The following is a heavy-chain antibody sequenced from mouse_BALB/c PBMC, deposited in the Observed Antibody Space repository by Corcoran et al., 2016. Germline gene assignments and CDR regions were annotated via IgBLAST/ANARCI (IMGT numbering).Heavy chain of an antibody. J-gene: IGHJ2*01. CDR2: INTYTGEP. Sequence: QIQLVQSGPELKKPGETVKISCKASGYTFTNYGMNGVKQAPGKGLKWMGWINTYTGEPTYADDFKGRFAFSLETSASTAYLQINNLKNEDTATYFCARWEYGNYNWGQGTTLTVSS. V-gene: IGHV9-3-1*01. CDR3: ARWEYGNYN. D-gene: IGHD2-10*02. CDR1: GYTFTNYG.